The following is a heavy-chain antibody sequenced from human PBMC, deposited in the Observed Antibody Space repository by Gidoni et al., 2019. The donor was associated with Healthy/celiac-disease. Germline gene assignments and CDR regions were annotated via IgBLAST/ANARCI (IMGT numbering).Heavy chain of an antibody. CDR3: AKDFGYGSGSYDY. CDR1: GFTFSSYG. Sequence: QVQLVESGGGVVQPGRSLRLSCAAPGFTFSSYGMHWVRQAPGKGLEWVAVISYDGSNKYYADSVKGRFTIARDNSKNTLYLQMNSLRAEDTAVYYCAKDFGYGSGSYDYWGQGTLVTVSS. V-gene: IGHV3-30*18. J-gene: IGHJ4*02. D-gene: IGHD3-10*01. CDR2: ISYDGSNK.